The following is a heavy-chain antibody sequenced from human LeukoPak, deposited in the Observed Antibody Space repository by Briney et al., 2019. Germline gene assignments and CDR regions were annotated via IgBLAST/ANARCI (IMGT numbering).Heavy chain of an antibody. Sequence: GASVKVSCKASGYTFTGYYMHWVRQAPGQGLEWMGGIIPIFGTANYAQKFQGRVTITTDESTSTAYMELSSLRSEDTAVYYCARVSGSYTGYFDYWGQGTLVTVSS. CDR2: IIPIFGTA. J-gene: IGHJ4*02. V-gene: IGHV1-69*05. D-gene: IGHD1-26*01. CDR1: GYTFTGYY. CDR3: ARVSGSYTGYFDY.